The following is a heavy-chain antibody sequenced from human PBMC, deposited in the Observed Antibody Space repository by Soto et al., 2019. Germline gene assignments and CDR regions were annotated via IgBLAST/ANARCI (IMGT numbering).Heavy chain of an antibody. CDR1: GDSISSSKW. CDR2: IYQSGTT. V-gene: IGHV4-4*02. CDR3: AKRRDGHPNFDN. J-gene: IGHJ4*02. Sequence: SETLSLTCAVSGDSISSSKWWSWVRQAPGKGLEWIGEIYQSGTTNYNPSLKSRVTISVDKSKNQFSLKLSSVTAADTAVHYCAKRRDGHPNFDNWGQGTLVTVSS.